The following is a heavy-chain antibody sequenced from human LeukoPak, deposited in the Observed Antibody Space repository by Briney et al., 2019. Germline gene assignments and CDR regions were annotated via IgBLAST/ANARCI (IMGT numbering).Heavy chain of an antibody. Sequence: PSETLSLTCAVYGGSFSGYYWSWIRQPPGKGLEWIGEINHSGSTNYNPSLKSRVTISVDTSKNQFSLKLSSVTAADTAVYYCVGMVRGVIWWFDPWGQGTLVTVSS. D-gene: IGHD3-10*01. CDR2: INHSGST. CDR1: GGSFSGYY. V-gene: IGHV4-34*01. CDR3: VGMVRGVIWWFDP. J-gene: IGHJ5*02.